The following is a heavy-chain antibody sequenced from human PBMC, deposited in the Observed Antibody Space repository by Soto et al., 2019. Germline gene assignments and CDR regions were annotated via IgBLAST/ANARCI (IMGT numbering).Heavy chain of an antibody. V-gene: IGHV3-30*18. J-gene: IGHJ6*02. CDR3: AKDRCGARCYSNGMDV. CDR1: GFTFSTYG. CDR2: ISYDENNK. Sequence: QVQLVESGGGVVQPGRSLRLSCAASGFTFSTYGIHWVRQAPGKGLEWVALISYDENNKYYADSVKGRFTISRDNSENTLNYQVKGLSAEDTSVYYCAKDRCGARCYSNGMDVCRQAITVTVS. D-gene: IGHD2-21*01.